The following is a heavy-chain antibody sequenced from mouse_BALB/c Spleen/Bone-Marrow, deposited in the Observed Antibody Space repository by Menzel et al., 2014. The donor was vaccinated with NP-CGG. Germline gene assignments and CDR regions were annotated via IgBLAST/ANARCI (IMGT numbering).Heavy chain of an antibody. J-gene: IGHJ2*01. Sequence: QVQLQQSTDELARPGASVKMSCKASGYTFTSYTMHWVKQRPGQGLEWIGFINPYTGYTDYNQKFKDKTALTADKSSSTAYMQLNSLTSEDSAVYHCAREFGNYFDYWGQGTTLTVSS. CDR2: INPYTGYT. V-gene: IGHV1-4*02. CDR1: GYTFTSYT. D-gene: IGHD2-10*02. CDR3: AREFGNYFDY.